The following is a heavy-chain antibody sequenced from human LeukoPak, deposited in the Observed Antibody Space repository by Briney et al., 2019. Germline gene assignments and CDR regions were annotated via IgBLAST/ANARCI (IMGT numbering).Heavy chain of an antibody. J-gene: IGHJ6*02. CDR1: GGSFSGYY. V-gene: IGHV4-34*01. CDR3: ARSLDYYYYGMDV. D-gene: IGHD1-1*01. Sequence: SQTLSLTCAVYGGSFSGYYWSWIGQPPGKGLEWIGEINHSGSTNYNPSLKSRVTISVDTSKNQFSLKLSSVTAADTAVYYCARSLDYYYYGMDVWGQGTTVTVSS. CDR2: INHSGST.